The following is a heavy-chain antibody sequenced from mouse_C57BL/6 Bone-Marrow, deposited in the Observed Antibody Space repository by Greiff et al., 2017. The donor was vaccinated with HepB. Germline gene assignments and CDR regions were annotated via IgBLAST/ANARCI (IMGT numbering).Heavy chain of an antibody. CDR1: GYTFTDYY. J-gene: IGHJ2*01. Sequence: VQLQQSGAELVQPGASVKISCTASGYTFTDYYINWVQQRPGQGLEWIGKIGPGSGSTYYHEKFKGKATLTADKSSNTAYMQLSSLTSEDTAIYYCAPRPVATDYWGQGTTVTVSS. D-gene: IGHD1-1*01. CDR2: IGPGSGST. V-gene: IGHV1-77*01. CDR3: APRPVATDY.